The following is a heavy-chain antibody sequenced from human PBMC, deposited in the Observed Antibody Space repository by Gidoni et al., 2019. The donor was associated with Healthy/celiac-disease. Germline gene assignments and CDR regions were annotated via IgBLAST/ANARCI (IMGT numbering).Heavy chain of an antibody. J-gene: IGHJ6*02. CDR1: GGSFSGYS. D-gene: IGHD2-15*01. V-gene: IGHV4-34*01. CDR2: INHSGST. CDR3: ARQAHIVVVVAATLGGMDV. Sequence: QVQLQQWGAGLLKPSETLSLTCAVYGGSFSGYSWGWIRQPPGKGLEWIGEINHSGSTNYHPSLKSRVTISVDTAKNQFSLKLSSVTAADTAVYYCARQAHIVVVVAATLGGMDVWGQGTTVTVSS.